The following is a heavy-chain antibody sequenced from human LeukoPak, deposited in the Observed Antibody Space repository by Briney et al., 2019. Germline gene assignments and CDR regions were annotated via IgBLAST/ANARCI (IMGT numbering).Heavy chain of an antibody. V-gene: IGHV3-30*02. CDR2: IRYDGSTK. D-gene: IGHD3-3*01. CDR1: GFTFNGFG. Sequence: PGGSLRLSCAASGFTFNGFGMHWVRQAPGKGVEWVAFIRYDGSTKHYGDSVKGRFTISRDNSKNTLYLQMNSLRAEDTAVYYCARDRPNYDFWSGWYYFDYWGQGTLVTVSS. J-gene: IGHJ4*02. CDR3: ARDRPNYDFWSGWYYFDY.